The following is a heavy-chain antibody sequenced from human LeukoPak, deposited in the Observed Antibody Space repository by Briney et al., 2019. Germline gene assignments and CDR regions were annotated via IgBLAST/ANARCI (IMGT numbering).Heavy chain of an antibody. CDR2: IIPIFGTA. D-gene: IGHD3-10*01. V-gene: IGHV1-69*05. Sequence: SVKVSCKASGGTFSSYAISWVRQAPGQGLEWMGRIIPIFGTANYAQKFQGRVTITTDESTSTAYMELSSLRSEDTAVYYRARDNSSGPLYYYYMDVWGKGTTVTVSS. CDR3: ARDNSSGPLYYYYMDV. CDR1: GGTFSSYA. J-gene: IGHJ6*03.